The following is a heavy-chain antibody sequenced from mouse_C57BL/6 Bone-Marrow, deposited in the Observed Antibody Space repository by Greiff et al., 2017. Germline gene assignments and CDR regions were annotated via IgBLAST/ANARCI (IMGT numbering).Heavy chain of an antibody. D-gene: IGHD1-1*01. J-gene: IGHJ2*01. CDR2: IDPENGDT. V-gene: IGHV14-4*01. CDR3: TTITTVVAFDY. CDR1: GFNIKDDY. Sequence: VQLQQSGAELVRPGASVNLSCTASGFNIKDDYMHWVKQRPEQGLEWIGWIDPENGDTEYASKFQGKATITADTSSNTAYLQLSSLTSEDTAVYYCTTITTVVAFDYWGQGTTLTVSS.